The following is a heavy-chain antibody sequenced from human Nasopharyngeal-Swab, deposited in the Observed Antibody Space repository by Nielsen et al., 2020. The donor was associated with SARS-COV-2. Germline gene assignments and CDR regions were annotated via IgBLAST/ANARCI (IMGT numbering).Heavy chain of an antibody. CDR3: ARDMLRNTVTPFDY. Sequence: ASVKVSCKASGYTFTGYYMHWVRQAPGQGLEWMGRINPNSGGTNYAQKFQGRVTMTRDTSISTAYMELSRLRSDDTAVYYCARDMLRNTVTPFDYWGQGTLVTVPS. V-gene: IGHV1-2*06. CDR1: GYTFTGYY. D-gene: IGHD4-17*01. J-gene: IGHJ4*02. CDR2: INPNSGGT.